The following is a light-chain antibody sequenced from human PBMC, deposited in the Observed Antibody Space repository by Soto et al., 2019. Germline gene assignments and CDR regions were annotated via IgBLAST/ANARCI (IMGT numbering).Light chain of an antibody. CDR1: QSVSSSY. CDR2: GAS. CDR3: QQYGGSPFS. Sequence: EIVLTQPPGTLSLSPGETATLSCRASQSVSSSYLAWYQQKPGQAPRLLIYGASSRATGIPDRFSGSGSGTDFTLTISRLEPEDFAVYYCQQYGGSPFSFGPGTKVDIK. V-gene: IGKV3-20*01. J-gene: IGKJ3*01.